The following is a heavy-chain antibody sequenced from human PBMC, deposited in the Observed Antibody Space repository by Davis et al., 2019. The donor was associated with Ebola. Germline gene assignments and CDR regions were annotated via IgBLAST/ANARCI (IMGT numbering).Heavy chain of an antibody. Sequence: MPSETLSLTCTVSGGSISSSNWWSWVRQPPGKGLEWIGEIYHSGSTNYNPSLKSRVTISVDKSKNQFSLKLSSVTAADTAVYYCARDEGWLRPEAQFDYWGQGTLVTVSS. J-gene: IGHJ4*02. CDR1: GGSISSSNW. CDR2: IYHSGST. D-gene: IGHD5-12*01. V-gene: IGHV4-4*02. CDR3: ARDEGWLRPEAQFDY.